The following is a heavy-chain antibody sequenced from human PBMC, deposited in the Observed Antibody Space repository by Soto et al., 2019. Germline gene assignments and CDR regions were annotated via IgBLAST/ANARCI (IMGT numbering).Heavy chain of an antibody. CDR2: IYTSGST. Sequence: SETRSLTRTVSGGSVSSHYWSWSRPPAGQGLEWIGRIYTSGSTNYNPSPKSRVTMSVDTSKNQFSLKLSSVTAADTAVYYCARDGGPEKTPIRYFDWLANWGQGTLVTVSS. CDR3: ARDGGPEKTPIRYFDWLAN. V-gene: IGHV4-4*07. D-gene: IGHD3-9*01. J-gene: IGHJ5*02. CDR1: GGSVSSHY.